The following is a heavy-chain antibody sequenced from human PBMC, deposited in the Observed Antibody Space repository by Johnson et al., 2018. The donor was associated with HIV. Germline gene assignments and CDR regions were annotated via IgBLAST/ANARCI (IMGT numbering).Heavy chain of an antibody. V-gene: IGHV3-30*19. D-gene: IGHD4-17*01. J-gene: IGHJ3*02. CDR1: GFTFRHYG. CDR3: ARDGTTGPSGDAFDI. CDR2: IWDDGSNN. Sequence: QVQLVESGGGVVQPGRSLRLSCAASGFTFRHYGMPGVRPTPVKWLEWVAVIWDDGSNNDYADSVEGRFTISRYNSKNTLYLQMNSLRAEDTAVYYCARDGTTGPSGDAFDIWGKGTMVTVSS.